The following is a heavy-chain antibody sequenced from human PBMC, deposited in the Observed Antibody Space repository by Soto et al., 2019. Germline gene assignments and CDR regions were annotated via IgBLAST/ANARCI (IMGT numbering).Heavy chain of an antibody. CDR2: IYYSGST. D-gene: IGHD3-22*01. CDR3: ARVLIEDDYYYYGMDV. Sequence: SETLSLTCTVSGGSISSGDYYWSWIRQPPGKGLEWIGYIYYSGSTYYNPSLKSRVTISVDTSKNQFSLKLSSVTAADTAVYYCARVLIEDDYYYYGMDVSGQGTTVTVSS. J-gene: IGHJ6*02. CDR1: GGSISSGDYY. V-gene: IGHV4-30-4*01.